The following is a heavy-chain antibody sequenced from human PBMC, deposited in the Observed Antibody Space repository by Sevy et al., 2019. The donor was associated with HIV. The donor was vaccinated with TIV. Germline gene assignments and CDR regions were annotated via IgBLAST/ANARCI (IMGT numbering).Heavy chain of an antibody. D-gene: IGHD3-10*01. V-gene: IGHV3-23*01. CDR1: GFTFSSYA. J-gene: IGHJ4*02. Sequence: GGSLRLSCAASGFTFSSYAMSWVRHAPGKGLEWVSAISGSGGSTYYADSVKGRFTISRDNSKNTLYLQMNSLRAEDTAVYYCASTQTYYYGSGSYGGEDYWGQGTLVTVSS. CDR3: ASTQTYYYGSGSYGGEDY. CDR2: ISGSGGST.